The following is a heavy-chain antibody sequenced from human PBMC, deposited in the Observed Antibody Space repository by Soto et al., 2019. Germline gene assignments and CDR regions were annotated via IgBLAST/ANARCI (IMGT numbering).Heavy chain of an antibody. D-gene: IGHD2-21*01. Sequence: SETLSLTCAVYGGSFSGYYWSWIRQPPGKGLEWIGEINHSGSTNYNPSLKSRVTISVDTSKNQFSLKLSSVTAAATAVYYCALSSPLPIVYSTVYYYFSMDLWGTVTTVPVSS. CDR2: INHSGST. CDR3: ALSSPLPIVYSTVYYYFSMDL. CDR1: GGSFSGYY. V-gene: IGHV4-34*01. J-gene: IGHJ6*03.